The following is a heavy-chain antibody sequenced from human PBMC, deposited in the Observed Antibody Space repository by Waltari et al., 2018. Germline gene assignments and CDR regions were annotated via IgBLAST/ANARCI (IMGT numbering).Heavy chain of an antibody. Sequence: QVQLQESGPGLVKPSQTLSLTCTVSGGSISSGSYYWSWIRQPAGKGLEWIGYIYTSGSTNYNPSLRSRVTISVDTSKNQFSLKLSSVTAADTAVYYCARSYSSSWRYFDLWGRGTLVTVSS. J-gene: IGHJ2*01. CDR1: GGSISSGSYY. CDR2: IYTSGST. D-gene: IGHD6-13*01. CDR3: ARSYSSSWRYFDL. V-gene: IGHV4-61*09.